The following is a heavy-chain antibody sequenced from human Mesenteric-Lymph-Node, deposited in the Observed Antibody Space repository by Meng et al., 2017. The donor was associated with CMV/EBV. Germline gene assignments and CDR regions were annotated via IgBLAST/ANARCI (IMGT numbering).Heavy chain of an antibody. Sequence: GGSLRLSCAASGFTFSSYAMHWVRQAPGKGLEWVAVISYDGSNKYYADSVKGRFTISRDNSKNTLYLQMNSLRAEDTAVYYCATLDYYDSSGPYYYYGMDVWGQGTTVTVSS. CDR1: GFTFSSYA. CDR2: ISYDGSNK. CDR3: ATLDYYDSSGPYYYYGMDV. D-gene: IGHD3-22*01. J-gene: IGHJ6*02. V-gene: IGHV3-30-3*01.